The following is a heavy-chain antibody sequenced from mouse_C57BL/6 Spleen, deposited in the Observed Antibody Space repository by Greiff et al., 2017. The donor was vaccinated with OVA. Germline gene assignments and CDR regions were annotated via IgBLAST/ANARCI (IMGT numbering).Heavy chain of an antibody. J-gene: IGHJ2*01. V-gene: IGHV1-61*01. CDR3: ARRGYDDIDD. CDR2: IYPSDSET. Sequence: VKLQQPGAELVRPGSSVKLSCKASGYTFTSYWMDWVKQRPGQGLEWIGNIYPSDSETHYNQKFKDKATLTVDKSSSKAYMQLSSLTTEDSACYYCARRGYDDIDDWGQGTTLTDSS. D-gene: IGHD2-2*01. CDR1: GYTFTSYW.